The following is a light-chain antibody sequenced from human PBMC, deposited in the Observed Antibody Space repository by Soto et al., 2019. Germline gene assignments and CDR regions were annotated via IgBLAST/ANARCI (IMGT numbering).Light chain of an antibody. CDR2: DVT. J-gene: IGLJ2*01. V-gene: IGLV2-14*01. CDR3: SSSTSTSTLVV. CDR1: SSDIGGYDY. Sequence: QSALTQPASVSGSPGQSITISCTGTSSDIGGYDYVSWYQQYPGKVPKLMIYDVTNRASGVPSRFSASKSGDTASLTISGLQADDEADYYCSSSTSTSTLVVFGGGTKLTVL.